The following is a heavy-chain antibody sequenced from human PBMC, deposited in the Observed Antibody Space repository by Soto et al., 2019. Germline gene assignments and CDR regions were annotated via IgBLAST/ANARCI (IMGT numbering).Heavy chain of an antibody. CDR2: ISYDGSNK. CDR3: ARMDGSGYYGSYFDY. D-gene: IGHD3-22*01. CDR1: GFTFSSYA. Sequence: QVQLVESGGGVVQPGRSLRLSCAASGFTFSSYAMHWVRQAPGKGLEWVAIISYDGSNKHYATSVKGRFTISRDNSKSTLFLQMNSLRAEDTAVYYCARMDGSGYYGSYFDYWGQGTLVTVSS. V-gene: IGHV3-30-3*01. J-gene: IGHJ4*02.